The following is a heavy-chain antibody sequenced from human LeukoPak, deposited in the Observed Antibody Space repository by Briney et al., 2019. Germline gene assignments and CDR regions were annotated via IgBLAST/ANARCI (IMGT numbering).Heavy chain of an antibody. D-gene: IGHD6-13*01. CDR1: GYTFTGYD. J-gene: IGHJ4*02. Sequence: GASVKVSCKTPGYTFTGYDINWVRQAPGQGLEWMGWMKSNSGDTHFAQKFQGRVTMTRNTSISTAFMELSSLRSEDTAVYYCARGEYSSSWYPFDYWGQGSLVTVSS. CDR3: ARGEYSSSWYPFDY. V-gene: IGHV1-8*01. CDR2: MKSNSGDT.